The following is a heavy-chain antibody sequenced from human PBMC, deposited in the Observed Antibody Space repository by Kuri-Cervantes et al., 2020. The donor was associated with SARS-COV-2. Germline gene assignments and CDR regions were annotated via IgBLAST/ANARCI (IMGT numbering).Heavy chain of an antibody. CDR1: GFTFSSYW. Sequence: GESLKIPCAASGFTFSSYWMSWVRQAPGKGLEWVANIKQDGSEKYYVDSVKGRFTISRDNAKNSLYLQMNSLRAEDTAVYYCARDGDFWSGYSEGYCSGGSCYPGDWGQGTLVTVSS. J-gene: IGHJ4*02. CDR3: ARDGDFWSGYSEGYCSGGSCYPGD. V-gene: IGHV3-7*03. CDR2: IKQDGSEK. D-gene: IGHD2-15*01.